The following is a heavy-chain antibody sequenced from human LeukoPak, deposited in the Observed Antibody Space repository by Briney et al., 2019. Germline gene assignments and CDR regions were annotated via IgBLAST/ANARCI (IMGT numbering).Heavy chain of an antibody. CDR1: GGSFSGYY. D-gene: IGHD6-19*01. CDR2: INHSGST. J-gene: IGHJ5*02. Sequence: PSETLSLTCALYGGSFSGYYWSWIRQPPGKGLEWIGEINHSGSTNYNPSLKSRVTISVDTSKNQFSLKLSSVTAADTAVYYCARGIHSGGWYSQGGWFDPWGQGTLVTVSS. CDR3: ARGIHSGGWYSQGGWFDP. V-gene: IGHV4-34*01.